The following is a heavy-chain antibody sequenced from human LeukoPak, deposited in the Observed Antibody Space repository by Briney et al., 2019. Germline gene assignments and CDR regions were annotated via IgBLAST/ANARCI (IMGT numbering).Heavy chain of an antibody. CDR1: GFTFSNYA. D-gene: IGHD6-13*01. CDR2: ISSSGGST. Sequence: GGSLRLSCAASGFTFSNYAMSWVRQAPGKGLERVSAISSSGGSTFYADSVRGRFTISRDSSKNTLYLQMNSLRAEDTAVYYCARQLAAAATPKYYFDYWGQGSLVTVSS. V-gene: IGHV3-23*01. J-gene: IGHJ4*02. CDR3: ARQLAAAATPKYYFDY.